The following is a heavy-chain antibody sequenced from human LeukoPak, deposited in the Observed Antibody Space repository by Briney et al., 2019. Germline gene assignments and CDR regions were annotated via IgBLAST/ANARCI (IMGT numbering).Heavy chain of an antibody. V-gene: IGHV1-2*02. Sequence: GASVKVSCKASGHTFTGFSMHWVRQAPGQGLEWMGSNDPSGGTDYAQKFQGRVTMTRDTPMSTAYMELSSLRSDDTAVYYCMNNWFDYTGYFYFDYWGQGTLVTVSS. CDR3: MNNWFDYTGYFYFDY. J-gene: IGHJ4*02. D-gene: IGHD2-8*02. CDR2: NDPSGGT. CDR1: GHTFTGFS.